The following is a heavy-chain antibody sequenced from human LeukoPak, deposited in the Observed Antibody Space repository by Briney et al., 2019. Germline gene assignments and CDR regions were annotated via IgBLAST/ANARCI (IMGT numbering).Heavy chain of an antibody. Sequence: GGSLRPSCAASGFTVSSNYMSWVRQAPGKGLQWVSVIYSGGSTYYADSVKGRFTISRDNSKNTLYLQMNSLRAEDTAVYYCAKDNRLGFGELLFHYWGQGTLVTVSS. D-gene: IGHD3-10*01. CDR2: IYSGGST. J-gene: IGHJ4*02. V-gene: IGHV3-53*01. CDR3: AKDNRLGFGELLFHY. CDR1: GFTVSSNY.